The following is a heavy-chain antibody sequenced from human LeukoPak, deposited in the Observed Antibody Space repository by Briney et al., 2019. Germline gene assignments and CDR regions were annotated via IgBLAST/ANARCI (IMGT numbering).Heavy chain of an antibody. J-gene: IGHJ4*02. D-gene: IGHD6-6*01. CDR3: ARESSSLRLDY. CDR1: GGSISSYY. CDR2: IYSSGYT. Sequence: SETLPLTCTVSGGSISSYYWSWIRQPAGKGLEWIGRIYSSGYTNYHPSLKSRVTMSVDTSKNQFSLKVSSVTAADTAVYYCARESSSLRLDYWGQGTLVTVSS. V-gene: IGHV4-4*07.